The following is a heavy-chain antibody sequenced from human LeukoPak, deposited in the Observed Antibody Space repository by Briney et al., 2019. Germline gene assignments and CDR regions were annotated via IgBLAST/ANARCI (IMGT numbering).Heavy chain of an antibody. D-gene: IGHD3-3*01. CDR2: ISGSGGNT. CDR3: ATGITIFGVVIRDY. Sequence: GGSLRLSCEASGFTFSSYALTWVRQAPGKGLEWVSVISGSGGNTYYADSVEGRFTISRDNSKNTLYLQMNSLGAEDTAVYYCATGITIFGVVIRDYWGQGSLVTVSS. CDR1: GFTFSSYA. J-gene: IGHJ4*02. V-gene: IGHV3-23*01.